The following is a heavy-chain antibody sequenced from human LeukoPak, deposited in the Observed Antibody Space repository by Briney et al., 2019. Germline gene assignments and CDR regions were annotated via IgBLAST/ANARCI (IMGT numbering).Heavy chain of an antibody. D-gene: IGHD1-26*01. J-gene: IGHJ4*02. CDR3: AKDYSGSYYNFDY. CDR2: ISASIGYT. Sequence: GGSLRLSCAASGFTFSNFAMSWVRQAPGKGLEWVSTISASIGYTYYADSVKGRFTSSRDNSKNTQYLQMNSLRAEDTAVYYCAKDYSGSYYNFDYWGQGTLVTVSS. CDR1: GFTFSNFA. V-gene: IGHV3-23*01.